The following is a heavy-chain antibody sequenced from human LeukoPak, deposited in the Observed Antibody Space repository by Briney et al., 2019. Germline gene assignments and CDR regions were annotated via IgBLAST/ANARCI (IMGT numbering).Heavy chain of an antibody. CDR3: ASTDCSNTNCFGANWFDP. CDR1: GGSISSGDHY. V-gene: IGHV4-30-4*08. Sequence: SQTLSLTCTVSGGSISSGDHYWSWIRQPPGRGLEWIGYIYYSGSTYYNPPLKSRATISIDTPKSQFSLKLNSVTAADTAVYFCASTDCSNTNCFGANWFDPWGQGTLVTVSS. CDR2: IYYSGST. J-gene: IGHJ5*02. D-gene: IGHD2-2*01.